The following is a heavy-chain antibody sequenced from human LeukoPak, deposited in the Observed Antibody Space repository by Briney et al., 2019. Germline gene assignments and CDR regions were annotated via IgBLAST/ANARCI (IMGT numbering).Heavy chain of an antibody. CDR1: GYTFTGYY. V-gene: IGHV1-2*02. J-gene: IGHJ3*02. D-gene: IGHD1-26*01. Sequence: GASVKVSCKASGYTFTGYYMHWVRQAPGQGLEWMGWINPNSGGTNYAQKFQGRVTMTRDTSISAAYMELSRLRSDDTAVYYCARVFHSGTDAFDIWGQGTMVTVSS. CDR3: ARVFHSGTDAFDI. CDR2: INPNSGGT.